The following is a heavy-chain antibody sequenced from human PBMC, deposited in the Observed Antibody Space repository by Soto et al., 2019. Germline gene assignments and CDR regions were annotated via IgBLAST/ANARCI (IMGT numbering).Heavy chain of an antibody. J-gene: IGHJ6*02. CDR1: GFTFSTYG. D-gene: IGHD3-10*01. Sequence: QVQLVESGGGVVQPGRSLRLSCAASGFTFSTYGMYWVRQAPGKGLEWVAVIWSDGSNKQYADSVKGRFTISRDNSNNTXYLQMNSLRAEDTAAYYCARVLIKTSYYYYYGMDLWGQGTTVTVSS. V-gene: IGHV3-33*01. CDR3: ARVLIKTSYYYYYGMDL. CDR2: IWSDGSNK.